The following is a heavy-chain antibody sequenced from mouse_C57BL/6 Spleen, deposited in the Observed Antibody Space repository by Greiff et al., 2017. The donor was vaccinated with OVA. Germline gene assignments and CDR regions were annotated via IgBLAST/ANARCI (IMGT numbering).Heavy chain of an antibody. J-gene: IGHJ4*01. D-gene: IGHD1-1*01. V-gene: IGHV1-64*01. CDR3: ARLYYYGSSSYQDY. CDR2: IHPNSGST. Sequence: VKLQQPGAELVKPGASVKLSCKASGYTFTSYWMHWVKQRPGQGLEWIGMIHPNSGSTNYNEKFKSKATLTVDKSSSTAYMQLSSLTSEDSAVYYCARLYYYGSSSYQDYWGQGTSVTVSS. CDR1: GYTFTSYW.